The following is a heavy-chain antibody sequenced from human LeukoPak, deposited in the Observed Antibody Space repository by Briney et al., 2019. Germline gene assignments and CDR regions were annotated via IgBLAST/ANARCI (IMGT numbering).Heavy chain of an antibody. CDR1: GFTFSSYR. Sequence: QTGGSLRLSCVASGFTFSSYRMTWVRQAPGKGLEWVSEIGGSHSPIRYADSVKGRSTISRDNAKNLLYLQMNSLRDDDTAVYFCARDLRYCNGGTCYGGAFDFWGQGTLVTVSS. CDR2: IGGSHSPI. CDR3: ARDLRYCNGGTCYGGAFDF. V-gene: IGHV3-48*02. D-gene: IGHD2-15*01. J-gene: IGHJ3*01.